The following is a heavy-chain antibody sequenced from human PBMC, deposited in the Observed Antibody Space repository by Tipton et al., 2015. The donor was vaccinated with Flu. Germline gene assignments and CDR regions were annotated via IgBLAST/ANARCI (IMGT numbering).Heavy chain of an antibody. J-gene: IGHJ4*02. V-gene: IGHV3-73*01. CDR1: GFSFRTSA. D-gene: IGHD5-24*01. Sequence: SLRLSCAAPGFSFRTSAIHWVRQPSGKGLEWVGRIRSNANSYATAYAASVKGRFIISRDDSESTAYLQMNSLKTEDTAVYYCMAYGRIQQLVDFWGQGTLVTVSS. CDR2: IRSNANSYAT. CDR3: MAYGRIQQLVDF.